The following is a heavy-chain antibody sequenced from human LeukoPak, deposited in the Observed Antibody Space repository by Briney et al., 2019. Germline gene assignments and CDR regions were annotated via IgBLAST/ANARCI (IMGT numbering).Heavy chain of an antibody. CDR2: ISYDGSNK. CDR3: AKELTRPNRPVAGLNY. V-gene: IGHV3-30*18. J-gene: IGHJ4*02. Sequence: PGRSLRLSCAASGFTFSAYGMHWVHQAPGKGLEWVAIISYDGSNKYYPDSVKGRFTISRDDSKNTLYLQMNSLRTEDTAVYYCAKELTRPNRPVAGLNYWGQGTLVTVSS. D-gene: IGHD6-19*01. CDR1: GFTFSAYG.